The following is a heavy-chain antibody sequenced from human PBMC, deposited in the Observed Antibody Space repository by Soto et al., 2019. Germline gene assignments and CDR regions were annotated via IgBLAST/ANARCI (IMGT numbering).Heavy chain of an antibody. Sequence: PGGSLRLSCASSGFTFSSYAMHWVRQAPGKGLEWVAVISYDGSNKYYADSVKGRFTISRDNSKNTLYLQMNSLRAEDTAVYYCAREGGEFLDGGMDVWGQGTTVTVSS. D-gene: IGHD3-3*01. CDR1: GFTFSSYA. CDR3: AREGGEFLDGGMDV. CDR2: ISYDGSNK. V-gene: IGHV3-30-3*01. J-gene: IGHJ6*02.